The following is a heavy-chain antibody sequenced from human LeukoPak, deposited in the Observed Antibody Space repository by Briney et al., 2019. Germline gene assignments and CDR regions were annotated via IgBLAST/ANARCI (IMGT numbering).Heavy chain of an antibody. J-gene: IGHJ4*02. D-gene: IGHD3-10*01. Sequence: SGGSLRLSCAASGFNFSSYEVNWVRQAPGKGLEWVSYISSVGTTVYYADFVKGRFTISRDNAKNSLHLQLSSLRVEDTAVYYCARDRGFGEPDYWGQGTLVTVSS. V-gene: IGHV3-48*03. CDR3: ARDRGFGEPDY. CDR2: ISSVGTTV. CDR1: GFNFSSYE.